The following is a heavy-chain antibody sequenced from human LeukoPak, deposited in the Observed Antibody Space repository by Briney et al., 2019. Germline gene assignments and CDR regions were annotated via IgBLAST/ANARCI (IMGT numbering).Heavy chain of an antibody. CDR1: GGSISSYY. D-gene: IGHD1-20*01. J-gene: IGHJ4*02. Sequence: PSETLSLTCSVSGGSISSYYWSWVRHPPGKGLEWIRDIYYTGIADYSPSPRGRVTMTVHTSKNEFSLHLRSVTAADTAVYYCARMGAIAGASANPDFWGQGTLVSVSS. V-gene: IGHV4-59*01. CDR3: ARMGAIAGASANPDF. CDR2: IYYTGIA.